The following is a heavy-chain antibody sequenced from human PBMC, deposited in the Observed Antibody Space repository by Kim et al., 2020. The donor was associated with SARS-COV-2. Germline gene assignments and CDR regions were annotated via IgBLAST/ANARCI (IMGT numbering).Heavy chain of an antibody. V-gene: IGHV6-1*01. Sequence: SGKSRITINPDTSKNQFSLQLNSVTPEDTAVYYCAREGWRLYYYYYGMDVWGQGTTVTVSS. D-gene: IGHD2-15*01. CDR3: AREGWRLYYYYYGMDV. J-gene: IGHJ6*02.